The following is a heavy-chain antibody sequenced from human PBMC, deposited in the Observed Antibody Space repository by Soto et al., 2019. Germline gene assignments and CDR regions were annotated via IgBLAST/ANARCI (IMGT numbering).Heavy chain of an antibody. CDR1: GFTFSSYG. CDR3: AKEGGLSGSYYISSSYYLAY. CDR2: ISYDGSNT. D-gene: IGHD1-26*01. J-gene: IGHJ4*02. Sequence: GGPLRLSCAASGFTFSSYGMHWVRQAPGKGLEWVAIISYDGSNTYYADSVKRRFTISRDNSKNTLYLQMNSLRAEDTSVYYCAKEGGLSGSYYISSSYYLAYWGQGTLVPVSS. V-gene: IGHV3-30*18.